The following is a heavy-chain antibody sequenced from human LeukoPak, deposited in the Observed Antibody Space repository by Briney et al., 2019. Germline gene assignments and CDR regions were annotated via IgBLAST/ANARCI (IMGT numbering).Heavy chain of an antibody. CDR2: IYHSGST. Sequence: SETLSLTCAVSGGSISSSNWWSWVRQPPGKGLEWIGGIYHSGSTNYNPSLKSRVTISVDKSKNQFSLKLSSVTAADTAVYYCAREENSSSWYKYFDYWGQGTLVTVSS. D-gene: IGHD6-13*01. CDR3: AREENSSSWYKYFDY. J-gene: IGHJ4*02. V-gene: IGHV4-4*02. CDR1: GGSISSSNW.